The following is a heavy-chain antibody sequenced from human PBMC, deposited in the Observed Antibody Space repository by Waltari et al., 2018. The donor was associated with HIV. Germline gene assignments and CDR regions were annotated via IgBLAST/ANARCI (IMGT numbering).Heavy chain of an antibody. CDR1: GGSINNYY. V-gene: IGHV4-4*07. J-gene: IGHJ4*02. Sequence: QVQLQESGPGLVKPSETLSLTCTVSGGSINNYYWCWVRQPAGRALEWIGRIYPTGDTNYTPSLSSRLTLSVDKSKSQFSLKLNSVTAADTAIYYCARDFYFGSADYAYFDSWGQGTRVIVSS. CDR2: IYPTGDT. D-gene: IGHD3-10*01. CDR3: ARDFYFGSADYAYFDS.